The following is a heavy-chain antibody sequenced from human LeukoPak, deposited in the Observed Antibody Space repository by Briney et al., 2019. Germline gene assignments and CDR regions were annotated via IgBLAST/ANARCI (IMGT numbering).Heavy chain of an antibody. CDR2: IYYSGST. CDR3: ARLSAAAARWGFDY. J-gene: IGHJ4*02. Sequence: PSETLSLTCTVSGDSISNYYWSWIRQPPGKGLEWIGYIYYSGSTNYNPSLKSRVTISVDTSKNQFSLKLSSVTAADTAVYYCARLSAAAARWGFDYWSQGTLVTVSS. CDR1: GDSISNYY. V-gene: IGHV4-59*08. D-gene: IGHD6-13*01.